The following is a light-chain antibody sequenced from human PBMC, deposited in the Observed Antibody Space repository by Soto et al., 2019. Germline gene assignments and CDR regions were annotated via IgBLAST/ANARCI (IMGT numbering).Light chain of an antibody. CDR3: QQSYSIPPT. V-gene: IGKV1-39*01. CDR2: GAS. J-gene: IGKJ3*01. CDR1: QSASHS. Sequence: DIQMTQSPSSLSASVGDRVTITCRASQSASHSLNWYQQKPGQAPKLLIYGASSLQSGVPSRFSGSGSGTDFTLTISSLQPEDFATYYCQQSYSIPPTFGPGTKVDI.